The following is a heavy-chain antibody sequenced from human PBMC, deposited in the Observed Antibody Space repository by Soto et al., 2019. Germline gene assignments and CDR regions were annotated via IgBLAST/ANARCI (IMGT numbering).Heavy chain of an antibody. D-gene: IGHD4-17*01. CDR1: GGSISSYY. J-gene: IGHJ3*02. CDR2: IYYSGST. CDR3: AKYDYGDFSYAFDI. Sequence: SETLSLTCTVSGGSISSYYWSWIRQPPGKGLEWIGYIYYSGSTNYNPSLKSRVTISVDTSKNQFSLKLSSVTAADTAVYYCAKYDYGDFSYAFDIWGQGTMVTVSS. V-gene: IGHV4-59*01.